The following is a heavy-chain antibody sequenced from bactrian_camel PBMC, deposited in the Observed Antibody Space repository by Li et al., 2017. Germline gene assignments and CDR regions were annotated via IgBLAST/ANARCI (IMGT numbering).Heavy chain of an antibody. CDR2: IATGSGNT. J-gene: IGHJ4*01. Sequence: HVQLVESGGGSVQAGGSLRLSCAASGYTYNRNCMAWFRQAPGKEREGVARIATGSGNTYYADSVKGRFTISQDNAKNTVYLQMNSLKPEDTAMYYCAADQYAFGLGNAYRYWGQGTQVTVS. V-gene: IGHV3S1*01. D-gene: IGHD3*01. CDR1: GYTYNRNC. CDR3: AADQYAFGLGNAYRY.